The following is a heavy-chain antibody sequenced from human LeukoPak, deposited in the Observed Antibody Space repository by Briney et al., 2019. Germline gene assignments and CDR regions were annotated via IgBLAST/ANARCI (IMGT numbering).Heavy chain of an antibody. CDR3: ARDDYYGSGSYFAGLPNSY. CDR1: GYTFTGYY. J-gene: IGHJ4*02. CDR2: INPNSGGT. Sequence: GASVKVSCKASGYTFTGYYVHWVRQVPGQGLEWMGWINPNSGGTNYAQDFQGRVTMTRDTSISTAYMELSWLRSDDTAVYYCARDDYYGSGSYFAGLPNSYWGQGTLVTVSS. D-gene: IGHD3-10*01. V-gene: IGHV1-2*02.